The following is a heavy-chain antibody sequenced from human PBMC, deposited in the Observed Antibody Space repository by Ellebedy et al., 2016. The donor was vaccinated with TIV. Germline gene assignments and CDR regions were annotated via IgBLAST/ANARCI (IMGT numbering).Heavy chain of an antibody. J-gene: IGHJ4*02. V-gene: IGHV1-18*01. CDR3: ARKGTSLPLDY. D-gene: IGHD2-2*01. CDR1: GFTFTSYG. Sequence: AASVKVSCKVSGFTFTSYGFTWVRQAPGQGLEWMGWISANNGDTHYAQKVQGRVTMTTDTSTSTAYMEVRSLRSDDTAVYYCARKGTSLPLDYWGQGTLVTVSS. CDR2: ISANNGDT.